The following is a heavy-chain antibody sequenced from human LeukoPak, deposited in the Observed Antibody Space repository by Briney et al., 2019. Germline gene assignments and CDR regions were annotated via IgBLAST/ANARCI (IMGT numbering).Heavy chain of an antibody. CDR1: GFTFSSSA. Sequence: GGSLRLSCAASGFTFSSSAMSWVSEAPGKGLEWVSAISGSGGSTYYADSVKGRFTISRDNSKNTLYLQMNSLRAEDTAVYYCAKGAHYYDSSGYFLYFDYWGQGTLVTVSS. V-gene: IGHV3-23*01. D-gene: IGHD3-22*01. J-gene: IGHJ4*02. CDR3: AKGAHYYDSSGYFLYFDY. CDR2: ISGSGGST.